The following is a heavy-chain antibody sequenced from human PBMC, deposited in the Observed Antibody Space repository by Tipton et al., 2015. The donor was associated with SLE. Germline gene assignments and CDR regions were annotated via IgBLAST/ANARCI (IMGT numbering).Heavy chain of an antibody. Sequence: TLSLTCTVSGGSISSSSYYWGWIRQPPGKGLEWIGSIYYSGSTYYYPSLKSRVTISVDTSKNQFSLKLSSVTAADTAVYYCARGPKSLRFRASGAFDIWGQGTMVTVSS. D-gene: IGHD3-10*01. CDR2: IYYSGST. CDR3: ARGPKSLRFRASGAFDI. J-gene: IGHJ3*02. CDR1: GGSISSSSYY. V-gene: IGHV4-39*07.